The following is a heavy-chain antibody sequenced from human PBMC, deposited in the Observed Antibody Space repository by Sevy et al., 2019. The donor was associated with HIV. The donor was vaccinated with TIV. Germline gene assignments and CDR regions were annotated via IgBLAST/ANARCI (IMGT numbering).Heavy chain of an antibody. CDR3: ARRGHYYDSSGYYGDWFDP. V-gene: IGHV5-51*01. Sequence: GESLKISCKGSGYSFTSYWIGWVRQMPGKGLEWMGIIYPGDSDTRYSPSFQGQVTISADKSISTAYLQGSSLKASDTAMYYCARRGHYYDSSGYYGDWFDPWGQGTLVTVSS. CDR1: GYSFTSYW. D-gene: IGHD3-22*01. CDR2: IYPGDSDT. J-gene: IGHJ5*02.